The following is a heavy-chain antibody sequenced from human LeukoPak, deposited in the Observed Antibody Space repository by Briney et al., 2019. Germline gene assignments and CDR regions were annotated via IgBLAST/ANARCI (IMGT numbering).Heavy chain of an antibody. D-gene: IGHD3-9*01. CDR2: INHSGST. J-gene: IGHJ5*02. CDR1: GGSFSGYY. Sequence: KPSETLSLTCAVYGGSFSGYYWSWIRQPPGKGLEWIGEINHSGSTNYNPSLKSRVTISVDTSRNQFSLKLSSVTAAGTAVYYCARGVIDILTGYSRSIEAISWFDPWGQGTLVTVSS. CDR3: ARGVIDILTGYSRSIEAISWFDP. V-gene: IGHV4-34*01.